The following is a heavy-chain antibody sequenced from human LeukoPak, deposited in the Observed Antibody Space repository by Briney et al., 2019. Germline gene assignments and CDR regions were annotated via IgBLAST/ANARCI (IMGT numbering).Heavy chain of an antibody. Sequence: SETLSLTCAVYGGSFSGYYWSWIRQPPGKGLEWIGEINHSGSTNYNPSLKSRVTISVDTSKNQFSLKLSSVTAADTAVYYCASGWGAYYFDYWGQGTLVTVSS. D-gene: IGHD3-16*01. CDR1: GGSFSGYY. CDR2: INHSGST. V-gene: IGHV4-34*01. CDR3: ASGWGAYYFDY. J-gene: IGHJ4*02.